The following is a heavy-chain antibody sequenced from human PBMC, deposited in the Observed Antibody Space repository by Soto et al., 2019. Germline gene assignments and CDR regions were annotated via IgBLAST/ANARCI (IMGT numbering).Heavy chain of an antibody. CDR3: AKDTGDPYHDAMDV. D-gene: IGHD4-17*01. V-gene: IGHV3-30*18. CDR1: GFTFSNYG. J-gene: IGHJ6*02. Sequence: QVQLVESGGGVVQPGRSRRLSCAASGFTFSNYGMHWVRQAPGKGLEWVAVISYDGSNEYYADSVKGRFTISRDNSKNTLYLQMNSLRAEDTALYYCAKDTGDPYHDAMDVWGHGTTVTVSS. CDR2: ISYDGSNE.